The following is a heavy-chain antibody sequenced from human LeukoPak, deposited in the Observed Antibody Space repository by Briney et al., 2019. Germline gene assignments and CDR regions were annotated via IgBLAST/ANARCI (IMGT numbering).Heavy chain of an antibody. D-gene: IGHD3-3*01. J-gene: IGHJ4*02. CDR3: GRVGPITIFGVDTDKKIFDY. Sequence: SETLSLTCTVSGGSISSGDYYWSWIRQPPGKGLEWIGYIYYSGSTYYNPSLKSRVTISVDTSKNQFSLKLSSVTAADTAVYYCGRVGPITIFGVDTDKKIFDYWGQGTLVTVSS. CDR2: IYYSGST. CDR1: GGSISSGDYY. V-gene: IGHV4-30-4*08.